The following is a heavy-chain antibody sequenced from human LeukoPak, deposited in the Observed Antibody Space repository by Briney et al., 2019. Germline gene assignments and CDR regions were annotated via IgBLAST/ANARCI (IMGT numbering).Heavy chain of an antibody. J-gene: IGHJ6*03. Sequence: PGGSLRLSCEASGFSFNSYNMDWVRQTPGKGLEWISSITTSSTYTFYADSVKGRFTISRDNARNSLYLQMNSLTAEDTAVYYCARDPYSGAYGNTYYYYMDVWGKGTTVTISS. CDR1: GFSFNSYN. CDR3: ARDPYSGAYGNTYYYYMDV. D-gene: IGHD1-26*01. V-gene: IGHV3-21*01. CDR2: ITTSSTYT.